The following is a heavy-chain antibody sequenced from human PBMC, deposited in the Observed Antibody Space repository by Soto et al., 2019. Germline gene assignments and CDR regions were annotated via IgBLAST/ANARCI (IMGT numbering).Heavy chain of an antibody. CDR2: INPNSGGT. CDR1: GYTFTDYY. D-gene: IGHD2-21*02. V-gene: IGHV1-2*04. J-gene: IGHJ6*02. Sequence: ASVKVSCKASGYTFTDYYMHWVRQAPGQGLEWMGWINPNSGGTNYAQKFQGWVTMTRDTSISTAYMELSRLRSDDTAVYYCARFSLGIEYCGGDCSSVSRYGMDVWGQGTRVTVSS. CDR3: ARFSLGIEYCGGDCSSVSRYGMDV.